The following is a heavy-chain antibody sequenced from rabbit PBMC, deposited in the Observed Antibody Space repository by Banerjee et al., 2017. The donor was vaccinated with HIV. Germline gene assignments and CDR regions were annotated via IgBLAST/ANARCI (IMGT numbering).Heavy chain of an antibody. CDR1: RFSFSNKYV. CDR2: INTISGDT. Sequence: QEQLAESGGDLVKPEGSLTLTCTASRFSFSNKYVMCWVRQAPGKGLEWIACINTISGDTVYATWAKGRFTITRSTSLNTVTLQLNSLTVADTATYFCARDGGNSGYDADYFTLWGPGTLVTVS. V-gene: IGHV1S45*01. CDR3: ARDGGNSGYDADYFTL. J-gene: IGHJ4*01. D-gene: IGHD1-1*01.